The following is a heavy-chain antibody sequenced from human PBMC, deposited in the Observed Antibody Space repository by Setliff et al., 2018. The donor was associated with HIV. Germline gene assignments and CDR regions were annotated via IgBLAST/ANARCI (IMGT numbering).Heavy chain of an antibody. CDR1: GYTFTGHY. J-gene: IGHJ6*02. CDR2: VNPNSGDA. V-gene: IGHV1-2*02. CDR3: ARNFGLSHSGKYHYYYGMDI. Sequence: WASVKVSCKASGYTFTGHYLHWVQQAPGQGLEWLGWVNPNSGDAIYAQNFQGRVTMTRDTSINAAYMELRGLRSDDTAVYYCARNFGLSHSGKYHYYYGMDIWGQGTTVTVSS. D-gene: IGHD3-10*01.